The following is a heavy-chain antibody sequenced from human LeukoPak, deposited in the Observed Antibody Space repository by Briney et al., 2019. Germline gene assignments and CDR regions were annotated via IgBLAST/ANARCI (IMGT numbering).Heavy chain of an antibody. J-gene: IGHJ5*02. CDR2: VYHTGSS. V-gene: IGHV4-4*02. CDR3: ARGGTTVAGTFWFDP. D-gene: IGHD6-19*01. CDR1: GFTFSSYAM. Sequence: GSLRLSCAASGFTFSSYAMSWVRQPPGKGLEWIGEVYHTGSSNYNPSLKSRVTISVDKSKSQFSLKLSSVTAADTAVYYCARGGTTVAGTFWFDPWGQGTLVTVSS.